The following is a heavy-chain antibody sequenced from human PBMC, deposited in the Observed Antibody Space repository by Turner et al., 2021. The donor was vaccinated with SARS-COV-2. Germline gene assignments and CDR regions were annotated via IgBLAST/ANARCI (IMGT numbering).Heavy chain of an antibody. J-gene: IGHJ6*02. CDR1: GYILTELS. Sequence: QVQLVQSGAEVKKPGASVKVSCKVSGYILTELSMHWVRQAPGKGLEWMGGFDPEDGETIYAQKFQGRVTMTEDTSTDTAYMELSSLRSEDTAVYYCATGVAVAGTPSDYYYYYGMDVWGQGTTVTVSS. V-gene: IGHV1-24*01. CDR3: ATGVAVAGTPSDYYYYYGMDV. CDR2: FDPEDGET. D-gene: IGHD6-19*01.